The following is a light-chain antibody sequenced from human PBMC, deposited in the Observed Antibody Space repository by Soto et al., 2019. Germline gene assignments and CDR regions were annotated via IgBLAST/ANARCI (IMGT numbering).Light chain of an antibody. Sequence: EIMMTQSPGTLSVSPGEGATLSCTASQSVTLNFAWYQQKPGQPPRLLLYGASPRATGIPVRFRGSGSGTEVTRASSSLQSEDSAVYYCHQDNSWPRGTVGPGTKVEIK. CDR3: HQDNSWPRGT. J-gene: IGKJ3*01. CDR1: QSVTLN. V-gene: IGKV3-15*01. CDR2: GAS.